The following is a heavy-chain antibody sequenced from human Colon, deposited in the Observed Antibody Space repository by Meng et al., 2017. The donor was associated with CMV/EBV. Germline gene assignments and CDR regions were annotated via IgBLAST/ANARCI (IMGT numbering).Heavy chain of an antibody. J-gene: IGHJ4*02. Sequence: SVKVSCKTSGGTFSSYTINWVRQAPGQGLEWMGRIIPFFGITTYAQRFEGRVTITADKSTGTASMEMSSLRSEDTAVYYCARGEAKHCSNTNCYTDFDYWGQGTLVTVSS. D-gene: IGHD2-2*02. CDR1: GGTFSSYT. V-gene: IGHV1-69*02. CDR2: IIPFFGIT. CDR3: ARGEAKHCSNTNCYTDFDY.